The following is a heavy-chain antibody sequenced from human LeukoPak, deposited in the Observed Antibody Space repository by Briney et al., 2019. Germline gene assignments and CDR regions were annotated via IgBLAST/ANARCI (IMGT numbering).Heavy chain of an antibody. CDR2: IFYSGST. CDR1: GYSISSGYY. CDR3: AKSNGYGLIDI. D-gene: IGHD3-10*01. V-gene: IGHV4-38-2*02. Sequence: SETLSLTCSVSGYSISSGYYWGWIRQPPGKGLEWIGSIFYSGSTYYSPSLKSRVTISLDTSRNQFSLKLNSVTAADTAVYYCAKSNGYGLIDIWGQGTMVTVSS. J-gene: IGHJ3*02.